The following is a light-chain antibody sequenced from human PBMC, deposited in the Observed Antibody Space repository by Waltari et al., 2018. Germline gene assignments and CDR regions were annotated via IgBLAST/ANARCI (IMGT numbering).Light chain of an antibody. CDR2: TTS. J-gene: IGKJ4*01. Sequence: DIQLTQSPSFLSASVGDRVTNTCRASQGISSYLAWYQQKPGKAPNLLIYTTSTLQSGVPSRFSGSGSGTEFTLTISSLQAEDLATYYCQQLYSYPLTFGGGTKVEIK. CDR1: QGISSY. CDR3: QQLYSYPLT. V-gene: IGKV1-9*01.